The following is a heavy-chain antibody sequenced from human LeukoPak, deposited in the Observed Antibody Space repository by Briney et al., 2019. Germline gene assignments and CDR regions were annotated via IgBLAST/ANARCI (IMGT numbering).Heavy chain of an antibody. J-gene: IGHJ4*02. CDR3: MRHEEEDGYNAKPFDF. CDR2: IYYSGNT. CDR1: GASISNSNSY. V-gene: IGHV4-39*01. D-gene: IGHD5-24*01. Sequence: KPSETLSLTCTVSGASISNSNSYWGWVRQPPGKGLEWIGTIYYSGNTYYTPSLKSRVTISVDTSKNQFSLRLSSVTAADTAGYFCMRHEEEDGYNAKPFDFWGQGTLVTVSS.